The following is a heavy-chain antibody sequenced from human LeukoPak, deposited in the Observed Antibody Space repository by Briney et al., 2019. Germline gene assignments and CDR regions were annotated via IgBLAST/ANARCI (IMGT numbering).Heavy chain of an antibody. V-gene: IGHV3-7*01. D-gene: IGHD1-1*01. CDR3: ARSAGEWRGLDD. CDR1: VVTFTAHW. Sequence: GGSLRLSCAASVVTFTAHWMAWVREAPGEGLGWGANMPDDGSVKYYVDSVKGRVTISRDNTKNSLFLQMNSLRAEDTGVYYCARSAGEWRGLDDWGQGTRVTVSS. J-gene: IGHJ4*02. CDR2: MPDDGSVK.